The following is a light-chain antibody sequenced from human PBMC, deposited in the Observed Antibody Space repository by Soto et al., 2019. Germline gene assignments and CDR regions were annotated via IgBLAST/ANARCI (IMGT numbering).Light chain of an antibody. V-gene: IGLV6-57*03. CDR3: LSYDSTKHLGV. CDR1: SGSIASNY. J-gene: IGLJ2*01. Sequence: FMLTQPHSVSESPGKTVTISCTRSSGSIASNYVQWYQQRPGSAPTTVIYEDNQRPSGVPDRFSGSIDSSSNSASLTISGLKTEDEADYYCLSYDSTKHLGVFGGGTKLNVL. CDR2: EDN.